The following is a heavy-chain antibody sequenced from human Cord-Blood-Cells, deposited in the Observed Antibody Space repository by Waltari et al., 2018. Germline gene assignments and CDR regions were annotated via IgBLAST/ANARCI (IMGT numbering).Heavy chain of an antibody. CDR1: GGSISSSSYY. CDR3: ARLHTNDFWSGYYFDY. V-gene: IGHV4-39*01. J-gene: IGHJ4*02. Sequence: QLQLQESGPGLVKPSETLSLTCTVSGGSISSSSYYWGGIRQPPGKGLEWIWSIYYSGGTYYNPSLKSRVTISVDTSKNQFSLKLSSVTAADTAVYYCARLHTNDFWSGYYFDYWGQGTLVTVSS. CDR2: IYYSGGT. D-gene: IGHD3-3*01.